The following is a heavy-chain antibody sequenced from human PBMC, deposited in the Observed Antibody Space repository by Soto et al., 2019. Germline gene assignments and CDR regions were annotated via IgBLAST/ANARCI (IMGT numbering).Heavy chain of an antibody. Sequence: GGSLRLSCAASGFTFSSYSMNWVRQAPGKGLEWVSSISSSSNYIYYADSMKGRFTISRDNAKNSLYLQMNSLRTDDTAVFYCGAGWYFADYWGQGTQVTVSS. D-gene: IGHD6-19*01. CDR3: GAGWYFADY. J-gene: IGHJ4*02. CDR1: GFTFSSYS. CDR2: ISSSSNYI. V-gene: IGHV3-21*01.